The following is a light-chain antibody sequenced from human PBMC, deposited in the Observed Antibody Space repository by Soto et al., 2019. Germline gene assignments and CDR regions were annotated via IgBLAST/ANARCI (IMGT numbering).Light chain of an antibody. CDR1: SGHSSYI. CDR3: ETWDSNTHTV. V-gene: IGLV4-60*02. Sequence: QLVLTQSSSASASLGSSVKLSCTLSSGHSSYIIAWHQQQPGKAPRYLMKLEGSGSYNKGSGVPDRFSGSSSGADRYLTISNLQFEDEADYYCETWDSNTHTVFGAWTKVTVL. CDR2: LEGSGSY. J-gene: IGLJ3*02.